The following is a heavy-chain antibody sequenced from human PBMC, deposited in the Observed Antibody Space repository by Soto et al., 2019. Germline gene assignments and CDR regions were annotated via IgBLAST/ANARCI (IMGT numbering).Heavy chain of an antibody. CDR1: GYTFTTYG. CDR3: GRNNVYTFSDS. CDR2: VSTYNGER. D-gene: IGHD1-1*01. J-gene: IGHJ4*02. Sequence: QVQLVQSGAEVKKPGDLVKVSCKASGYTFTTYGISWVRQAPGQGLEWMGWVSTYNGERSYVQNFQERVTMTTEPSTSTAYMKPRNLRSDAPAVYSCGRNNVYTFSDSWGQGTLVTVSS. V-gene: IGHV1-18*01.